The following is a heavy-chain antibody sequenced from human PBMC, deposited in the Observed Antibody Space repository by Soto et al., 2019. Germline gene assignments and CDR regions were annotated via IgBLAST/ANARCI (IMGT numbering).Heavy chain of an antibody. D-gene: IGHD3-9*01. CDR3: ARSYYDIMTGMYYFDY. V-gene: IGHV2-70*11. CDR2: VDWDDDK. Sequence: SGPTLVNPTETLTLTCSFSGFSLSTSGISVSWIRQPPGKALEWLARVDWDDDKYYNTSLRPRLTISKDTSKREVVITMTNTDPVDTATYYCARSYYDIMTGMYYFDYWGQGNLVTVPQ. CDR1: GFSLSTSGIS. J-gene: IGHJ4*02.